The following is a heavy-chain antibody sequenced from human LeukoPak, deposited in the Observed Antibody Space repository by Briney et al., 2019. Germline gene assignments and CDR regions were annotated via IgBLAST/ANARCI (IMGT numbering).Heavy chain of an antibody. D-gene: IGHD3-3*01. CDR1: GFTFSNAW. CDR3: TTDEYYDFWSGYHHYFDY. V-gene: IGHV3-15*01. J-gene: IGHJ4*02. Sequence: GGSLRLSCAASGFTFSNAWMSWVRQAPGKGLEWVGRIKSKTDCGTTDYAAPVKGRFTISRDDSKNTLYLQMNSLKTEDTAVYYCTTDEYYDFWSGYHHYFDYWGQGTLVTVSS. CDR2: IKSKTDCGTT.